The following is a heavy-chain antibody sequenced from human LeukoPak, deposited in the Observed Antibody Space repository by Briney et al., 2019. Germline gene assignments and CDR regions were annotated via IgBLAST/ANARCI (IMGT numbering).Heavy chain of an antibody. J-gene: IGHJ4*02. V-gene: IGHV1-69*13. CDR1: GGAFRSYA. D-gene: IGHD5-24*01. CDR3: ARDLGSRDGYNPPNLFDN. CDR2: IIPIFGTT. Sequence: SVKVSCKASGGAFRSYAISWVRQAPGQGLEWMGGIIPIFGTTNYAQKFQGRVTINADESTRTAYMELSSIRSEDTAVYYCARDLGSRDGYNPPNLFDNWGQGTLVTVSS.